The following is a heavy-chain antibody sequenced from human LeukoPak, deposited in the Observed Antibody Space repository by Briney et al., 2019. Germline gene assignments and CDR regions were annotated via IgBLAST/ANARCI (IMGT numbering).Heavy chain of an antibody. CDR3: TSSSSRGIYYYYYYMDV. CDR1: GFTFSSYA. Sequence: PGGSLRLSCAAPGFTFSSYAMSWVRQAPGKGLEWVSAISGSGGSTYYADSVKGRFTISRDNSKNTLHLQMNSLRAEDTAVYYCTSSSSRGIYYYYYYMDVWAKGPRSPSP. D-gene: IGHD6-6*01. V-gene: IGHV3-23*01. CDR2: ISGSGGST. J-gene: IGHJ6*03.